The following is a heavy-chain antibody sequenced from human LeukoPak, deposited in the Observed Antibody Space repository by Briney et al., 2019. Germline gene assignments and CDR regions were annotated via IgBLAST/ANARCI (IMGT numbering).Heavy chain of an antibody. CDR3: ARDRRYYDTSGTVYYDAMDV. Sequence: KTSETLSLTCTVSGGSVSSGSYYWSWTRQPPGKGLEWIGYISYSGSTNYNPSLKSRVTISVDTSKNHFSLKLSSVTAADTAVYYCARDRRYYDTSGTVYYDAMDVWGQGTTVTVSS. CDR2: ISYSGST. J-gene: IGHJ6*02. CDR1: GGSVSSGSYY. V-gene: IGHV4-61*03. D-gene: IGHD3-22*01.